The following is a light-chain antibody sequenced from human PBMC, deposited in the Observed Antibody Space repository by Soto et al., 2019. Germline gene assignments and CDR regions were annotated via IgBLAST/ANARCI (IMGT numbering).Light chain of an antibody. Sequence: QSVLTQPPSVSGAPGQRVTISCTGSSSNIGAGYEVHWYQQPPGTAPKLLIYDNNNRPSGVPDRFSGSKSGTSASLAIAGLQAEDEGAYYCQTYDSNLSGDVVFGGGTQLTVL. V-gene: IGLV1-40*01. J-gene: IGLJ2*01. CDR3: QTYDSNLSGDVV. CDR2: DNN. CDR1: SSNIGAGYE.